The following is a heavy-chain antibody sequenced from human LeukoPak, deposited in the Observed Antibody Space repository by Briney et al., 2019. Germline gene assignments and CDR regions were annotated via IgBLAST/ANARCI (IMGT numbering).Heavy chain of an antibody. D-gene: IGHD3-22*01. CDR1: GYSFTSYR. V-gene: IGHV5-10-1*01. J-gene: IGHJ4*02. CDR2: IDPSDSYT. CDR3: ARRGGTNYYDSSGYSDY. Sequence: GESLKISCKGSGYSFTSYRISWVRQMPGKGLEWMGRIDPSDSYTNYSPSFQGHVTISADKSISTAYLQWSSLKASDTAMYYCARRGGTNYYDSSGYSDYWGQGTLVTVSS.